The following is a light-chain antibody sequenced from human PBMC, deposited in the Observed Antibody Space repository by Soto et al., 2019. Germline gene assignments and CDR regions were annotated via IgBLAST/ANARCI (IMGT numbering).Light chain of an antibody. CDR2: GAS. V-gene: IGKV3-15*01. J-gene: IGKJ4*01. CDR1: QSVSSN. Sequence: EIVMTQSPATLSVSPGERATLSCRASQSVSSNLAWYQQKPGQAPRLLIYGASTRATGIPARFSGRGSGTEFTLTISSLQSEDFAVYYCQQYNNWLLLTFGGGTKVDIK. CDR3: QQYNNWLLLT.